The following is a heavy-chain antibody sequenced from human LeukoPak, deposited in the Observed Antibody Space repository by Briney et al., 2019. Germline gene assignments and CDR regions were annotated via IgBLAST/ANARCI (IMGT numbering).Heavy chain of an antibody. CDR2: ISGSGGST. V-gene: IGHV3-23*01. CDR3: AKGGNVLRYFDWLYYFDY. Sequence: PGGSLRLYCAASGFTFSSYAMSWVRQAPGKGLEWVSAISGSGGSTYYADSVKGRFTISRDNSKNTLYLQMNSLRAEDTAVYYCAKGGNVLRYFDWLYYFDYWGQGTLVTVSS. J-gene: IGHJ4*02. D-gene: IGHD3-9*01. CDR1: GFTFSSYA.